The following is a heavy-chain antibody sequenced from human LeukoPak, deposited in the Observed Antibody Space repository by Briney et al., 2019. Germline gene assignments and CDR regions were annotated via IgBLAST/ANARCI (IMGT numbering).Heavy chain of an antibody. Sequence: PGASLRLSCAASGFSLSNYGMTWIRRAPGKGLEWVSAISAVVTSAYYSDSVKGRFTISRDNSKNTLYLQMNSLRVDDTAVYYCAKDSPVATYWGQGTLVTVSS. D-gene: IGHD4-23*01. CDR2: ISAVVTSA. CDR3: AKDSPVATY. V-gene: IGHV3-23*01. J-gene: IGHJ4*02. CDR1: GFSLSNYG.